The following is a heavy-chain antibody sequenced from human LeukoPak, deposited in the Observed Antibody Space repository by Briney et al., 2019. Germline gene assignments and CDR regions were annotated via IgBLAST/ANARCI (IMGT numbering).Heavy chain of an antibody. J-gene: IGHJ6*04. D-gene: IGHD6-13*01. V-gene: IGHV4-59*01. CDR3: ARWEWGSSVDV. CDR2: IYYSGSP. Sequence: SETLSLTCTVSGGSISSYYWTWIRQSPGKGLEWIGYIYYSGSPKYNSSLKSRVAISVDTSKNQFFLNLRSVTAADTAVYYCARWEWGSSVDVWGKGATVTVSS. CDR1: GGSISSYY.